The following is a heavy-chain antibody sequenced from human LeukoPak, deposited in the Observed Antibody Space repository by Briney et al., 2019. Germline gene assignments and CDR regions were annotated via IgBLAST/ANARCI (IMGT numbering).Heavy chain of an antibody. J-gene: IGHJ5*02. D-gene: IGHD6-6*01. Sequence: GGSLRLSCAASGFTFSSYGMSWVSQAPGKGLERVSAISGSGGSTYYADSVKGRFTISRDNSKNSLYLQMNSLRAEDTAVYYCARERRYSSSSGLGVWFDPWGQETLVTVSS. CDR3: ARERRYSSSSGLGVWFDP. CDR1: GFTFSSYG. CDR2: ISGSGGST. V-gene: IGHV3-23*01.